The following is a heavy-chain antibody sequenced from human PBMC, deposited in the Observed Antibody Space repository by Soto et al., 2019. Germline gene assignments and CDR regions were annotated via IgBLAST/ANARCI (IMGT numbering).Heavy chain of an antibody. J-gene: IGHJ4*02. CDR1: GLSLNNYA. CDR3: SDWRAGGPVNLDH. Sequence: PRGSLRLSCVVSGLSLNNYAIAWVRHAPGKGLEFVSTIDVLDGAWYSDSVRGRLAISGDVSRNTVYLQMSSLRVEDTAIYFCSDWRAGGPVNLDHWGPGTRVTVSS. V-gene: IGHV3-23*01. CDR2: IDVLDGA. D-gene: IGHD2-15*01.